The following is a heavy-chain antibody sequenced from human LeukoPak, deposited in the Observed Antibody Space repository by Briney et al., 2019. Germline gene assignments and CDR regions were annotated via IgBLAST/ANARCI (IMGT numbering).Heavy chain of an antibody. V-gene: IGHV1-18*01. CDR2: ISAYNGNT. Sequence: ASVKVSCKASGYTFTSYGISWVRQAPGQGLEWMGWISAYNGNTNYAQKLQGRVTMTTDTSTSTAYVELRSLRSDDTAVYYCARVLGDSSGYYSYYFDYWGQGTLVTVSS. D-gene: IGHD3-22*01. J-gene: IGHJ4*02. CDR1: GYTFTSYG. CDR3: ARVLGDSSGYYSYYFDY.